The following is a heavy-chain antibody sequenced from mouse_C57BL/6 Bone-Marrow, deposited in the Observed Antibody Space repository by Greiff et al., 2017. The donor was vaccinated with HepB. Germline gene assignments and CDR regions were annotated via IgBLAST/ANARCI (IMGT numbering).Heavy chain of an antibody. CDR3: ARRDYDYAGSAMDY. Sequence: EVQLQQSGPELVKPGASVKIPCKASGYTFTDYNMDWVKQSNGKSLEWIGDINPNNGGTIYNQKFKGKATLTVDKSSSTAYMELRSLTSEDTAVYYCARRDYDYAGSAMDYWGQGTSVTVSS. CDR2: INPNNGGT. J-gene: IGHJ4*01. D-gene: IGHD2-4*01. CDR1: GYTFTDYN. V-gene: IGHV1-18*01.